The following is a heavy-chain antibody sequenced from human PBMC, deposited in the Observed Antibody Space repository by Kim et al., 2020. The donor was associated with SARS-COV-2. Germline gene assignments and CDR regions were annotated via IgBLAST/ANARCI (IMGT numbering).Heavy chain of an antibody. CDR1: GFTFSSYG. V-gene: IGHV3-30*18. D-gene: IGHD3-22*01. CDR3: AKDSSTYDSSPTRY. CDR2: ISYDGSNK. J-gene: IGHJ4*02. Sequence: GGSLRLSCAASGFTFSSYGMHWVRQAPGKGLEWVAVISYDGSNKYYADSVKGRFTISRDNSKNTLYLQMNSLRAEDMAVYYCAKDSSTYDSSPTRYWGQGTLVTVSS.